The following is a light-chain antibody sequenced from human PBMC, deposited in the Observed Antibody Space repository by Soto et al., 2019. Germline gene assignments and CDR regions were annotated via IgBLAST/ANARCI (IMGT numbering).Light chain of an antibody. CDR2: GAS. Sequence: VLTQSPGTLSLSSGERATLSCRASQSVSSSYLAWYQQKPGQAPRLLIDGASNRATGIPDRFSGSGSGTDFTLTISRLEPEDFAVYYCQQYGTSPSITFGQGTRLEIK. V-gene: IGKV3-20*01. CDR1: QSVSSSY. J-gene: IGKJ5*01. CDR3: QQYGTSPSIT.